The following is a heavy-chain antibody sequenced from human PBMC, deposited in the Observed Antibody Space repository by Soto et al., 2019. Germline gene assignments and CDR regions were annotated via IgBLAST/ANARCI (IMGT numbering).Heavy chain of an antibody. CDR1: GYSFTRYY. D-gene: IGHD1-26*01. CDR3: ARGGQWDFLSDY. Sequence: QVQLVQSGAEVKKPGASVKVSCKASGYSFTRYYINWVRQAPGQGLEWMGWISAYNGNTHYEEKHQGRVTLTTDTSTRTAYMELRSLRSDDTAVYFCARGGQWDFLSDYWGQGTLVTVSS. V-gene: IGHV1-18*01. J-gene: IGHJ4*02. CDR2: ISAYNGNT.